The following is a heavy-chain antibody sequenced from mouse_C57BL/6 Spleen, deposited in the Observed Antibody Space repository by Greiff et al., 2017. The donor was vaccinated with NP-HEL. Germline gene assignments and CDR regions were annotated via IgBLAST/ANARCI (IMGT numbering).Heavy chain of an antibody. CDR1: GYTFTSYW. CDR3: AKRDGYYYFDY. CDR2: IYPGSGST. V-gene: IGHV1-55*01. D-gene: IGHD2-3*01. J-gene: IGHJ2*01. Sequence: QVQLQQPGAELVKPGASVKMSCKASGYTFTSYWITWVKQRPGQGLEWIGDIYPGSGSTNYNEKFKSKATLTVDPSSSPAYMQLSSLTSEDSAVDYCAKRDGYYYFDYWGQGTTLTVAS.